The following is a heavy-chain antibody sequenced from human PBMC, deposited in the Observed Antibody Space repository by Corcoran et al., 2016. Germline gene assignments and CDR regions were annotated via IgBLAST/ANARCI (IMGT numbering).Heavy chain of an antibody. Sequence: EVQLVESGGDLVQPGGSLRLSCAASGFTFSDSAIHWVRQASGKGLEWVGRIRSRPNSYATAYAASLGGRFTISRDDSKNTAYLQMNSLKTEDTAVYHCTRGIGGYGMDVWGQGTTVTVSS. J-gene: IGHJ6*02. CDR2: IRSRPNSYAT. CDR1: GFTFSDSA. CDR3: TRGIGGYGMDV. D-gene: IGHD3-16*01. V-gene: IGHV3-73*02.